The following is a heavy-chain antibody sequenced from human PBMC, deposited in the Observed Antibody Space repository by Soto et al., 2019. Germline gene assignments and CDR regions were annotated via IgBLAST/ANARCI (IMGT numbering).Heavy chain of an antibody. V-gene: IGHV3-23*01. CDR3: AKVRGTILTGYDWHYYFDY. D-gene: IGHD3-9*01. CDR1: GFTFSSYA. J-gene: IGHJ4*02. Sequence: GGSLRLSCAASGFTFSSYAMSWVRQAPGNGLEWVSAISGSGGSTYYADSVKGRFTISRDNSKNTLYLQMNSLRAEDTAVYYCAKVRGTILTGYDWHYYFDYWGQGTLVTVSS. CDR2: ISGSGGST.